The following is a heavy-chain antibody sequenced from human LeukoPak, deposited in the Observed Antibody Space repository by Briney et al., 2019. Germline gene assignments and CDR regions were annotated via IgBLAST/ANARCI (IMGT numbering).Heavy chain of an antibody. CDR2: IIPIFGTA. Sequence: ASVKVSCKASGGTFSSYAISWVRQAPGQGLEWMGGIIPIFGTANYAQKFQGRVTITADESTSTAYMELSSLRSEDTAVYYCAREIGCSSTSCYPNNWFDPWGQGTLVTVSS. CDR1: GGTFSSYA. J-gene: IGHJ5*02. D-gene: IGHD2-2*01. CDR3: AREIGCSSTSCYPNNWFDP. V-gene: IGHV1-69*13.